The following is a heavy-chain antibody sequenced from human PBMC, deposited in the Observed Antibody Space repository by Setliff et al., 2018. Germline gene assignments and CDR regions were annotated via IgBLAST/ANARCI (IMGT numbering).Heavy chain of an antibody. Sequence: PSETLSLTCTVSGGSIRSSYYYWGWIRQPPGKGLEWIGSIYCNGSTHFNPSLKSRVAISVDTSKNLLSLRVNSVTATDTAVYYCARPLEESFGGVRDSDAFDVWGQGTMVTV. V-gene: IGHV4-39*01. CDR2: IYCNGST. J-gene: IGHJ3*01. CDR3: ARPLEESFGGVRDSDAFDV. CDR1: GGSIRSSYYY. D-gene: IGHD3-16*01.